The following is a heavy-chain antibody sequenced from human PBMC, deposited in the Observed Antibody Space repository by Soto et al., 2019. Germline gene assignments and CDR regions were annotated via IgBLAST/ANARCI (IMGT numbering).Heavy chain of an antibody. J-gene: IGHJ3*02. CDR1: GFTFDDYA. CDR3: AKALGIAVAGRGDAFDI. V-gene: IGHV3-9*01. Sequence: EVQLVESGGGLVQPGRSLRLSCAASGFTFDDYAMHWVRQAPGKGLEWVSGISWNSGSIGYADSVKGRFTISRDNAKNSLYLQMNSLRPEDTALYYCAKALGIAVAGRGDAFDIWGQGTMVTVSS. CDR2: ISWNSGSI. D-gene: IGHD6-19*01.